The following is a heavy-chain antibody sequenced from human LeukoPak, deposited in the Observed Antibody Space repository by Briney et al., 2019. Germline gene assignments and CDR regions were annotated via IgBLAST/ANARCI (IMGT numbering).Heavy chain of an antibody. V-gene: IGHV3-30*18. CDR3: AKDLSTSSGGSSMGYYYYYGMDV. D-gene: IGHD2-15*01. Sequence: PGGSLRLSCAASGFTFSSYGMHWVRQAPGKGLEWVAVMSYDGSNKYYADSVKGRFTISRDNSKNTLYLQMNSLRAEDTAVYYCAKDLSTSSGGSSMGYYYYYGMDVWGQGATVTVSS. CDR1: GFTFSSYG. J-gene: IGHJ6*02. CDR2: MSYDGSNK.